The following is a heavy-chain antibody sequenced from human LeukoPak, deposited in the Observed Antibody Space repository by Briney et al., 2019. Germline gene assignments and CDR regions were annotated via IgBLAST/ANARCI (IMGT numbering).Heavy chain of an antibody. CDR1: GFTFSDYW. D-gene: IGHD1-14*01. CDR2: INTSGSST. J-gene: IGHJ4*02. Sequence: GGSLRLSCAASGFTFSDYWMHWVRQVPGKGLVWVSRINTSGSSTTYADYVKGRFTISRDNAKNTLYLQMDSLRAEDTGVYYCARSNHADDFWGQGTLATVSS. CDR3: ARSNHADDF. V-gene: IGHV3-74*03.